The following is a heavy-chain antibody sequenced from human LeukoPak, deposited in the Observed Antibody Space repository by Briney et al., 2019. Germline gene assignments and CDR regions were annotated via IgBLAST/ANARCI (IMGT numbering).Heavy chain of an antibody. CDR2: INPSGSST. J-gene: IGHJ6*02. V-gene: IGHV1-46*01. CDR3: ARWGASGLALIYYYGMDV. CDR1: GYTFTNYY. Sequence: ASVKVSCKTSGYTFTNYYMHWVRQAPGQGLEWMGIINPSGSSTTYAQKFQGRVTMTRDTSTSTDFMELSSLRSEDTAVYYCARWGASGLALIYYYGMDVWGQGTTVTVSS. D-gene: IGHD3/OR15-3a*01.